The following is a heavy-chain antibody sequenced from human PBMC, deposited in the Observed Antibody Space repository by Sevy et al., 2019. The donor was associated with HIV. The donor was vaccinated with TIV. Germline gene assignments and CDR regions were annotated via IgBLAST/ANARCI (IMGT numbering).Heavy chain of an antibody. CDR3: ARVRYTYGFPIFFDY. Sequence: SETLSLTCSVSGGSISSYYWSRIRQPPGKGLEWIDYSGSTSYNSSLKSRVTISVDRSKNQFSLKLRSVTAADTAIYYCARVRYTYGFPIFFDYWGQGILVTVSS. CDR1: GGSISSYY. V-gene: IGHV4-59*01. D-gene: IGHD5-18*01. CDR2: YSGST. J-gene: IGHJ4*02.